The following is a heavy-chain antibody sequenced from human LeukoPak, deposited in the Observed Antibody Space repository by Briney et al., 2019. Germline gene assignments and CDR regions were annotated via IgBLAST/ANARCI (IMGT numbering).Heavy chain of an antibody. D-gene: IGHD3-9*01. CDR3: ARHKGRYFDWLLSFDY. V-gene: IGHV5-51*01. J-gene: IGHJ4*02. CDR1: GYSFTSYW. Sequence: GESLKISCKGSGYSFTSYWIGWVRQMPGKGLEWMGIIYPGDSDTRYSPSFQGQVTISADKSISTAYLQWSSLKASDTAMYYCARHKGRYFDWLLSFDYWGQGTLVTVSS. CDR2: IYPGDSDT.